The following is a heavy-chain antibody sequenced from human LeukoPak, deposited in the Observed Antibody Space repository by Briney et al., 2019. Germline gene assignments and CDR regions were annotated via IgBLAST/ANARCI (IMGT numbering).Heavy chain of an antibody. V-gene: IGHV1-2*02. CDR2: INPNSGDT. CDR1: GYTFTGYY. CDR3: AKASGRIAVPDDAFDI. J-gene: IGHJ3*02. D-gene: IGHD6-19*01. Sequence: GASVKVSCKASGYTFTGYYIHWVRQAPGQGLEWMGWINPNSGDTNYAQKFQGRVTVTRDTSISTAYMELSRLGSDDTAVYYCAKASGRIAVPDDAFDIWGQGTMVTVST.